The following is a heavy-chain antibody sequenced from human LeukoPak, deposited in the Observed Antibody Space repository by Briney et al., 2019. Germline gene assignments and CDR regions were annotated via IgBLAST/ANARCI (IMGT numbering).Heavy chain of an antibody. CDR3: ARDYDYSSWASDYYYGMDV. V-gene: IGHV3-74*03. D-gene: IGHD6-6*01. Sequence: PGGSLRLSCAASGFPFSRDAMHWVRQSPGKGLVWLSRISPDGSTTTYADSVKGRFTISRDNAKNSLFLQMNSLRAEDTAVYYCARDYDYSSWASDYYYGMDVWGQGTTVTVSS. CDR2: ISPDGSTT. J-gene: IGHJ6*02. CDR1: GFPFSRDA.